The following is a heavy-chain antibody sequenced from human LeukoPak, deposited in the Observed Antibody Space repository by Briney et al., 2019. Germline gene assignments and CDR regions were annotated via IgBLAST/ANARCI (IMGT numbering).Heavy chain of an antibody. J-gene: IGHJ6*02. CDR3: ARLYQLPNYYYYGMDV. D-gene: IGHD2-2*01. CDR2: ISAYNGNT. V-gene: IGHV1-18*01. CDR1: GYTFTSYG. Sequence: ASVKVSCKASGYTFTSYGISWVRQAPGQGLEWMGWISAYNGNTNYAQKLQGGVTMTTDTSTSTAYMELRSLRSDDTALYYCARLYQLPNYYYYGMDVWGQGTTVTVSS.